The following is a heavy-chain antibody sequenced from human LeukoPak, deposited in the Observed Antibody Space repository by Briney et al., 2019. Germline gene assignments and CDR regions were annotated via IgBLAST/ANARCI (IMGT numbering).Heavy chain of an antibody. CDR2: IYYSGST. D-gene: IGHD3-22*01. CDR1: GGSISSSSYY. V-gene: IGHV4-39*07. CDR3: ASRYYDSSGYDPLMN. J-gene: IGHJ4*02. Sequence: SETLSLTCTVSGGSISSSSYYWGWIRQPPGTGPEWIGSIYYSGSTYYNPSLKSRVTISVDTSKNQFSLKLSSVTAADTAVYYCASRYYDSSGYDPLMNWGQGTLVTVSS.